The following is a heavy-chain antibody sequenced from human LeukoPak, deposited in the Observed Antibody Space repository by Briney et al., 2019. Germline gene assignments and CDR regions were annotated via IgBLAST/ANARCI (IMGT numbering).Heavy chain of an antibody. D-gene: IGHD4-17*01. CDR2: IYYSGST. CDR3: ATYGDYVHY. V-gene: IGHV4-59*08. Sequence: PSETLSLTCTVSGGSISTYYWSWIRQPPGKGLEWIGYIYYSGSTNYNPSPKSRVTISVDTSKNQFSLKLNSVTAADTAVYYCATYGDYVHYWGQGTLVTVSS. J-gene: IGHJ4*02. CDR1: GGSISTYY.